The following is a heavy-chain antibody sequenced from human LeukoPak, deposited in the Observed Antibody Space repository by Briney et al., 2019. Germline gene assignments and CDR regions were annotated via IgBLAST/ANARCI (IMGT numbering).Heavy chain of an antibody. Sequence: SETLSLTCTVSGGSISTNNWWSWVRQPPGKGLEWIGSIYYSGSTYYNPSLKSRVTISVDTSKNQFSLKLSSVTAADTAVYYCASQPLEGYWGQGTLVTVSS. CDR3: ASQPLEGY. J-gene: IGHJ4*02. D-gene: IGHD5-24*01. CDR1: GGSISTNNW. V-gene: IGHV4-4*02. CDR2: IYYSGST.